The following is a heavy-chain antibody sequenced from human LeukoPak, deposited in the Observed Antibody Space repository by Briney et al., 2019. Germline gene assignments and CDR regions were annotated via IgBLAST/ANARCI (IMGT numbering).Heavy chain of an antibody. CDR3: AKAPLTTVWSGYYHDC. CDR1: GITFSSYA. D-gene: IGHD3-3*01. V-gene: IGHV3-23*01. Sequence: GRSLRLSCAASGITFSSYAMSWVRQAPGKGLEWVSAISGSGGSTYYADSVKGRFTISRDNSKNTLYLQMNSLRAEDTAVYYCAKAPLTTVWSGYYHDCWGQGSLVTVSS. J-gene: IGHJ4*02. CDR2: ISGSGGST.